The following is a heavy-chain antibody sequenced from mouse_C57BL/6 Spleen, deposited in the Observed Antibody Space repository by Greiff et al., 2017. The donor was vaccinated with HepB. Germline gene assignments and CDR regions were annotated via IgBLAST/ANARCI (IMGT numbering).Heavy chain of an antibody. V-gene: IGHV5-12*01. J-gene: IGHJ3*01. D-gene: IGHD1-1*01. CDR3: ARDGYYGSAWFAY. CDR2: ISNGGGST. Sequence: EVKLVESGGGLVQPGGSLKLSCAASGFTFSDYYMYWVRQTPEKRLEWVAYISNGGGSTYYPDTVKGRFTISRDNAKNTLYLQMSRRKSEDTAMYYCARDGYYGSAWFAYWGQGTLVTVSA. CDR1: GFTFSDYY.